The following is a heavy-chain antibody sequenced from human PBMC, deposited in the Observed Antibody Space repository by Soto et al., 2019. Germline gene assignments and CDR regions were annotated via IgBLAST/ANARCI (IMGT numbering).Heavy chain of an antibody. CDR3: AKDRSYCSSTSCYSGWFDP. J-gene: IGHJ5*02. Sequence: LRLSCAASGFTFSSYGMHWVRQAPGKGLEWVAVISYDGSNKYYADSVKGRFTISRDNSKNTLYLQMNSLRAEDTAVYYCAKDRSYCSSTSCYSGWFDPWGQGTLVTVSS. D-gene: IGHD2-2*01. CDR1: GFTFSSYG. CDR2: ISYDGSNK. V-gene: IGHV3-30*18.